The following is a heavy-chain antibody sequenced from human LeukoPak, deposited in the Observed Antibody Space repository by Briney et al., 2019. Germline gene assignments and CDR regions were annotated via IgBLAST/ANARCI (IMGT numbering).Heavy chain of an antibody. CDR1: GFTVSSNY. CDR3: AKQDTASTYYFDY. CDR2: IYSGGST. J-gene: IGHJ4*02. D-gene: IGHD5-18*01. V-gene: IGHV3-53*05. Sequence: GGSLRLSCAASGFTVSSNYMSWVRQAPGKGLEWVSVIYSGGSTYYADSVKGRFTISRDNSKNTLYLQMNSLRAEDTALYYCAKQDTASTYYFDYWGQGTLVTVSS.